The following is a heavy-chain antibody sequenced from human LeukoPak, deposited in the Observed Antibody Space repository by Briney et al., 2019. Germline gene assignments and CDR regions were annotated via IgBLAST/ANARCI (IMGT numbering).Heavy chain of an antibody. CDR2: ISGSGGST. J-gene: IGHJ4*02. D-gene: IGHD6-19*01. CDR1: GFTFRSYG. V-gene: IGHV3-23*01. Sequence: PGGSLRLSCAASGFTFRSYGMSWVRQAPGKGLEWVSAISGSGGSTYYADSVKGRFTISRDNSKNTLYLQMNSLRAEDTAVYYCAKVIAVAGVFDYWGQGTLVTVSS. CDR3: AKVIAVAGVFDY.